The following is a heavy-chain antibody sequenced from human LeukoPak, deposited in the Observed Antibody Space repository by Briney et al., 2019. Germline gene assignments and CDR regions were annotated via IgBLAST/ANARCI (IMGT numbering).Heavy chain of an antibody. V-gene: IGHV3-7*01. D-gene: IGHD5-12*01. Sequence: PPGGSLRLSCAASGFTFSSYWMSWVRQAPGKGLEWVANIKQDGSEKYYVDSVKGRFTISRDNAKSSLYLQMNSLRAEDTAVYYCARDRSGYDTYFDYWGQGTLVTVSS. CDR3: ARDRSGYDTYFDY. CDR1: GFTFSSYW. J-gene: IGHJ4*02. CDR2: IKQDGSEK.